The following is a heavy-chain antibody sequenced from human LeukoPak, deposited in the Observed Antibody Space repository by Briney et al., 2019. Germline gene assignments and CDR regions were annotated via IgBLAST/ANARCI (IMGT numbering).Heavy chain of an antibody. D-gene: IGHD3-10*01. CDR1: GGSISSSSYF. V-gene: IGHV4-39*07. J-gene: IGHJ6*03. CDR2: IYYSGST. CDR3: ARRLWFGDNYYYMDV. Sequence: SETLSLICTVSGGSISSSSYFWGWIRQPPGKGLEWIGNIYYSGSTYYNPSLKSRVTISVDTSKNQFSLKLSSVTAADTAVYYCARRLWFGDNYYYMDVWGKGTTVTISS.